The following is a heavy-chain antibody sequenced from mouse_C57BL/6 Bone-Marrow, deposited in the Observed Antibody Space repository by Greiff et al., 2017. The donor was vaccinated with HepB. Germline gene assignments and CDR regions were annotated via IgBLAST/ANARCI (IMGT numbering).Heavy chain of an antibody. CDR2: IHPSDSDT. D-gene: IGHD3-2*02. CDR1: GYTFTSYW. Sequence: QVQLQQPGAELVKPGASVKVSCKASGYTFTSYWMHWVKQRPGQGLEWIGRIHPSDSDTNSNQKFKGKATLTVDKSSSTAYMQLSSLTSEDSAVYYCAIRGGSSGPHYAMDYWGQGTSVTVSS. CDR3: AIRGGSSGPHYAMDY. V-gene: IGHV1-74*01. J-gene: IGHJ4*01.